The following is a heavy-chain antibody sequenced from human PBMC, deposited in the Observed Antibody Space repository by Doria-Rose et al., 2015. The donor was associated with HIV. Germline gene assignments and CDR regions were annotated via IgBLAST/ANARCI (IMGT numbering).Heavy chain of an antibody. Sequence: VQLVESGGGLVQPGRSLRLSCVGSGFSFESYAMHWVRLAPGKGLEWVAGISWDSGSKGNAYSVEGRFTISRDNAKKSVYLEMRSLRPEDTAFYYCAKAPIIGPKYYFYMDVWGKGTSVTVSS. V-gene: IGHV3-9*01. D-gene: IGHD3-3*01. CDR2: ISWDSGSK. CDR3: AKAPIIGPKYYFYMDV. J-gene: IGHJ6*03. CDR1: GFSFESYA.